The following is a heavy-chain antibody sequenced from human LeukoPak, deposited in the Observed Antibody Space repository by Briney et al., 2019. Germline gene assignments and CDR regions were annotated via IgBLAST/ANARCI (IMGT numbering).Heavy chain of an antibody. J-gene: IGHJ5*02. Sequence: ASVKVSCKASGYTFTSYDINWVRQATGQGLEWMGWMNPNSGNTGYAQKFQGRVTITRNTSISTAYMELSSLRSEDTAVYYCARSLGYCSSTSCYINWFDPWGQGTLVTVSS. CDR3: ARSLGYCSSTSCYINWFDP. CDR1: GYTFTSYD. V-gene: IGHV1-8*03. CDR2: MNPNSGNT. D-gene: IGHD2-2*01.